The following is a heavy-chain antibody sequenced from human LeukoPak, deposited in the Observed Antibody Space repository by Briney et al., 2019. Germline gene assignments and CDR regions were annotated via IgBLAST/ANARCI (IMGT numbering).Heavy chain of an antibody. CDR1: GPSISSYY. V-gene: IGHV4-4*07. CDR3: AAELLESFDY. CDR2: VYTSGST. J-gene: IGHJ4*02. Sequence: NPSETLSLTCTVSGPSISSYYGTWIRHPAGKGLEWIGRVYTSGSTNYNPSLKSRVTMSIDTFKNQFSLKLNSMTAADTAVYYRAAELLESFDYWGQGTLVTVSS.